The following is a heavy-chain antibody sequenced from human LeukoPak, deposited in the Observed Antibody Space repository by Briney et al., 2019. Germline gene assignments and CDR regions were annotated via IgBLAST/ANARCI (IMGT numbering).Heavy chain of an antibody. V-gene: IGHV4-34*01. Sequence: MTSETLSLTCAVYGGSFSGYYWSWIRQPPGKGLEWIGEINHSGSTNYNPSLKSRVTISVDTSKNQFSLKLSSVTAADTAVYYCARRLSSWYPGESTSPYFDYWGQGTLVTVSS. CDR3: ARRLSSWYPGESTSPYFDY. CDR2: INHSGST. J-gene: IGHJ4*02. D-gene: IGHD6-13*01. CDR1: GGSFSGYY.